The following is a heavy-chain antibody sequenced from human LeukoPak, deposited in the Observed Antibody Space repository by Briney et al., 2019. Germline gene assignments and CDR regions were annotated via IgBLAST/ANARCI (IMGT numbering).Heavy chain of an antibody. J-gene: IGHJ4*02. CDR2: ISNGGSTI. V-gene: IGHV3-48*03. Sequence: PGGSLRLSCAASGFTFSNYEMNWVRQAPGKGLEWVSYISNGGSTIYYADSVKGRFTISRDNAKNSLYLQMNSLRAEDTALYYLARLPYSGSYYDYWGQGTLVTVSS. D-gene: IGHD1-26*01. CDR3: ARLPYSGSYYDY. CDR1: GFTFSNYE.